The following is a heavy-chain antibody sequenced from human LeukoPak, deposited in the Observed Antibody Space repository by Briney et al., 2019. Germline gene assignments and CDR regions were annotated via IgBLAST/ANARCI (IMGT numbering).Heavy chain of an antibody. V-gene: IGHV1-8*01. D-gene: IGHD2-15*01. CDR3: ARVTPYCSGGSCYYWFDP. Sequence: ASVKVSSKASGYTFTSYDINWVRQATGQGREWMGWMNPNSGNTGYAQKFQGRVTMTRNTSISTAYMELSSLRSEDTAVYYCARVTPYCSGGSCYYWFDPWGQGTLVTVSS. CDR2: MNPNSGNT. CDR1: GYTFTSYD. J-gene: IGHJ5*02.